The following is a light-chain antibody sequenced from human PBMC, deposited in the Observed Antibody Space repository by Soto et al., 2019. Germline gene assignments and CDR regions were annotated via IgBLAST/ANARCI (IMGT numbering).Light chain of an antibody. V-gene: IGLV3-9*01. CDR1: NIGSRN. CDR2: RDS. Sequence: SYELTQPRSVSVALGQTARITRGGNNIGSRNVHWYQQKPGQAPVLVIYRDSNRPSGIPERFSGSNSGNTATLTISRAQAGDEADYYCQVWDSSTAVFGGGTQLTVL. CDR3: QVWDSSTAV. J-gene: IGLJ3*02.